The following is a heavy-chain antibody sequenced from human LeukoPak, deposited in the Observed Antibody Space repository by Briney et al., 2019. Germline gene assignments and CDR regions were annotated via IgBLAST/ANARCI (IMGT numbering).Heavy chain of an antibody. CDR2: INHSGST. CDR1: GGSFSGYY. CDR3: ARGGYYGGNSEDYYYYMDV. V-gene: IGHV4-34*01. Sequence: PSETLSLTCAVYGGSFSGYYWSWIRQPPGKGLEWIGEINHSGSTNYNPSLKSRVTISVDTSKNQFSLKLSSVTAADTAVYYCARGGYYGGNSEDYYYYMDVWGKGTTVTVSS. J-gene: IGHJ6*03. D-gene: IGHD4-23*01.